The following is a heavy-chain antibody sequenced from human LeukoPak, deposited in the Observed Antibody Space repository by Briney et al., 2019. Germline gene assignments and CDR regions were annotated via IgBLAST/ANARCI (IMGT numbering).Heavy chain of an antibody. CDR3: ARGSGSYRPFWYFDL. J-gene: IGHJ2*01. CDR1: GYTFTGYY. CDR2: INPNSGGT. Sequence: AASVKVSCKASGYTFTGYYMHWVRQAPGQGLEWTGWINPNSGGTNYAQKFQGRVTMTRDTSISTAYMELSRLRSDDTAVYYCARGSGSYRPFWYFDLWGRGTLVTVSS. V-gene: IGHV1-2*02. D-gene: IGHD1-26*01.